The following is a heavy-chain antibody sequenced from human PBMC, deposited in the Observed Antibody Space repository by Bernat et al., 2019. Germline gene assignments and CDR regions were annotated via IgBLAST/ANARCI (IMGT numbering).Heavy chain of an antibody. J-gene: IGHJ3*01. V-gene: IGHV3-23*01. CDR2: LSHTDGAA. Sequence: EVQLLDSGGGLVQPGGSLRLSCVASGFTLSSSAVSWVRQAPGMGPEWVSSLSHTDGAAYYADSVKGRFTISRDISSNTLYLQMNSLRAEDTAIYYCAGGGGDRGWGAFDFWGQGTMVSVSS. CDR1: GFTLSSSA. CDR3: AGGGGDRGWGAFDF. D-gene: IGHD3-16*01.